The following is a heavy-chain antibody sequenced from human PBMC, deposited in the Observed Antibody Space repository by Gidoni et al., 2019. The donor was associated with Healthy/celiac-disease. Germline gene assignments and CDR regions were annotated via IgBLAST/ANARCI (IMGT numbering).Heavy chain of an antibody. J-gene: IGHJ4*02. Sequence: EVQLVESGGLVQPGRSLRLSCTASGFTFGDYAMSWVRQASGKGLEWVGFIRSKAYGGTTEYAASVKGRFTISRDDSKSIAYLQMNSLKTEDTAVYYCTRAVYGDPGDYWGQGTLVTVSS. CDR1: GFTFGDYA. CDR2: IRSKAYGGTT. CDR3: TRAVYGDPGDY. V-gene: IGHV3-49*04. D-gene: IGHD4-17*01.